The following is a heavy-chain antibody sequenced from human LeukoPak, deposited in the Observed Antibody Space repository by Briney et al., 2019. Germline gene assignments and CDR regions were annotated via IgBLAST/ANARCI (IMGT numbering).Heavy chain of an antibody. CDR2: IYYSGST. CDR1: GDSISSSNSY. J-gene: IGHJ4*02. Sequence: SETLSLTCTVSGDSISSSNSYWGWIRQPPGKGLEWIGSIYYSGSTYYNPSLKSRVTISVDTSKNQFSLKLSSVTAADTAVYYCAREGRRGDYWGQGTLVTVSS. CDR3: AREGRRGDY. D-gene: IGHD1-14*01. V-gene: IGHV4-39*07.